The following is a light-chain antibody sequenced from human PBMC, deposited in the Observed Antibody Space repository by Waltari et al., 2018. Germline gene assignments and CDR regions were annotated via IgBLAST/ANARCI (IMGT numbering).Light chain of an antibody. CDR2: AAS. Sequence: AIRMTQSPSSFSASTGDRVTITCRVSQGISSYLAWYQQKPGKAPKLLIYAASTLQSGVPSRFSGSGSGTDFTLTISCLQSEDFATYYCQHSYSTPPFTFGPGTKVDIK. J-gene: IGKJ3*01. V-gene: IGKV1-8*01. CDR3: QHSYSTPPFT. CDR1: QGISSY.